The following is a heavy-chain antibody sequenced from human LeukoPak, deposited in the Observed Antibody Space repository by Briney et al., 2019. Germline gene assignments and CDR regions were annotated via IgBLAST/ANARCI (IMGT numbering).Heavy chain of an antibody. CDR1: GGSISSYY. D-gene: IGHD3-10*01. J-gene: IGHJ6*03. CDR3: ARVSGEGITMVRGVAAYYYYYMDV. CDR2: IYYSGST. V-gene: IGHV4-59*01. Sequence: PSETLSLTCTVSGGSISSYYWSWIRQPPGKGLEWIGYIYYSGSTNYNPSLKSRVTISVDTSKNQFSLKLSSVTAADTAGYYCARVSGEGITMVRGVAAYYYYYMDVWGKGTTVTISS.